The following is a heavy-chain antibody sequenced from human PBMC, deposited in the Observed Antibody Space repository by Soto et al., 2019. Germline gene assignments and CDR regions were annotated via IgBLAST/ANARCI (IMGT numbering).Heavy chain of an antibody. CDR1: GGSVSSGSYY. D-gene: IGHD2-21*02. CDR3: ARWLTAGWFDP. Sequence: QVQLQESGPGLVKPSETLSLICTVSGGSVSSGSYYWGWIRQPPGKGLEWVGYIYYSGRTSYYPSLKSRVTISVDTSKNQFSLKLNSVTAADTAVYFGARWLTAGWFDPWGQGTLVTVSS. V-gene: IGHV4-61*01. CDR2: IYYSGRT. J-gene: IGHJ5*02.